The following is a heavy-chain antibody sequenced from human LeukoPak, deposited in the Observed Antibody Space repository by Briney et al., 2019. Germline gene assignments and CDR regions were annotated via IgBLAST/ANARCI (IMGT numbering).Heavy chain of an antibody. CDR2: IWYDGSNK. CDR1: GFTFSSYG. D-gene: IGHD1-20*01. J-gene: IGHJ5*02. Sequence: PGGSLRLSCAASGFTFSSYGMHWVRQAPGKGLEWVAVIWYDGSNKYYADSVKGRFTISRDNSKNTLYLQMSSLRAEDTAVYYCASFITGTTSWGQGTLVTVSS. V-gene: IGHV3-33*01. CDR3: ASFITGTTS.